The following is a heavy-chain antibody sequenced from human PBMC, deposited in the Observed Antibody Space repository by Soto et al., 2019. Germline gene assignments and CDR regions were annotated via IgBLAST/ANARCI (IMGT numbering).Heavy chain of an antibody. Sequence: SSETLSLTCAVSGDSISSSNWWSWVRQPPGKGLEWIGEIYHSGSTNYNPCLKSRVTISVDKSKNQFSLKLSSVTAADTAVYYCARARVGATYDYWGQGTLVTVSS. CDR2: IYHSGST. CDR1: GDSISSSNW. CDR3: ARARVGATYDY. V-gene: IGHV4-4*02. J-gene: IGHJ4*02. D-gene: IGHD1-26*01.